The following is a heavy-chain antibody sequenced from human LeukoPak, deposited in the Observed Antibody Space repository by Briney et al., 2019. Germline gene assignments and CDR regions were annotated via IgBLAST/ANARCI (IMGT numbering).Heavy chain of an antibody. Sequence: PGGSLRLSCAASGFTVSSNYMSWVRQAPGKGLEWVSVIYSGGSTYYADSVKGRFTISRDNSKNTLYLQMNSLRAEDTAVYYCARDLTIFGVDYYYYYGMDVWGQGTTVTVS. J-gene: IGHJ6*02. V-gene: IGHV3-53*01. CDR2: IYSGGST. D-gene: IGHD3-3*01. CDR1: GFTVSSNY. CDR3: ARDLTIFGVDYYYYYGMDV.